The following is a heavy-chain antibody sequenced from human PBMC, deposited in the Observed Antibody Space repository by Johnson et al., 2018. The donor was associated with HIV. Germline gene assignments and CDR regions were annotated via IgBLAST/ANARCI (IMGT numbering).Heavy chain of an antibody. CDR2: IKHDGSDK. V-gene: IGHV3-7*01. J-gene: IGHJ3*02. CDR1: GFTFSTYW. CDR3: ARDDDYSKVRAFDI. Sequence: MLLVESGGGVVQPGRSLRLSCAASGFTFSTYWMSWVRQAPGKGLEWVANIKHDGSDKYYVGSVTGRFTISRDNAKSSLYLQMNSLRAEDTAVYYCARDDDYSKVRAFDIWGQGTMVTVSS. D-gene: IGHD4-11*01.